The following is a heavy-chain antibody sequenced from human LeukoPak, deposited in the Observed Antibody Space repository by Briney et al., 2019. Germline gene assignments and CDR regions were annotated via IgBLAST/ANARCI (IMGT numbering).Heavy chain of an antibody. CDR2: ISADTGKT. J-gene: IGHJ4*02. D-gene: IGHD1-26*01. CDR3: VSDDKILSGGYFQRLDY. V-gene: IGHV1-18*01. CDR1: GDTLTHYG. Sequence: ASVKVSCRASGDTLTHYGISWVRQAPGQGLEWMGWISADTGKTKYAQNFQGRVTMTTDTSTTTAYMELMAIEYDERRVFFCVSDDKILSGGYFQRLDYWGQGTLVTVSS.